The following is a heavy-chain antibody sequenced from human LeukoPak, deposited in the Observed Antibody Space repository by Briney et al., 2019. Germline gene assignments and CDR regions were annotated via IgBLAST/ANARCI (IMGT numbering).Heavy chain of an antibody. D-gene: IGHD5-18*01. J-gene: IGHJ4*02. CDR3: ARWAGVTDY. CDR1: GFTFTNYW. CDR2: IEQDGSEE. Sequence: GGSLRLSCAASGFTFTNYWMSWVRQAPGKGPEWVANIEQDGSEEYYADSVKGRFTISRDNGKNSLNLQMNSLRAEDTAVYYCARWAGVTDYWGQGTLVTVSS. V-gene: IGHV3-7*01.